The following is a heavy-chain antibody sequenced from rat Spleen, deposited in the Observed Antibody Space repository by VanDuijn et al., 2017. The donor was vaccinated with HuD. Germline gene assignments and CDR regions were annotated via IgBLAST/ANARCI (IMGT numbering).Heavy chain of an antibody. Sequence: QVQLKESGPGLVQPSQTLSLTCTVSGFSLIRYNVHWVRQPPGKGLEWMGRMTYNGDTSYNSALKSRLSISRDTSKSQVFLKLNSLQTTDTATYFCARGWDDYYFDFWGQGVMVTVSS. CDR3: ARGWDDYYFDF. CDR2: MTYNGDT. D-gene: IGHD4-6*01. V-gene: IGHV2-63*01. J-gene: IGHJ2*01. CDR1: GFSLIRYN.